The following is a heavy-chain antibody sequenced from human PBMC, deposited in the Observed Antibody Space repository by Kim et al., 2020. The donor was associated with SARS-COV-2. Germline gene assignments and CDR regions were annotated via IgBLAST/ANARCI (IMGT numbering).Heavy chain of an antibody. CDR2: TYYRSKWIN. V-gene: IGHV6-1*01. D-gene: IGHD6-6*01. Sequence: SQTLSLTCVISGDSVSSNTGAWNWIRQSPSRGLEWLGRTYYRSKWINDYAVSVRSRITINPDTSKNQFSLHLDSVTPEDTAVYYCSRQYRDSTYYSGLDVWGQGTTVTGS. CDR3: SRQYRDSTYYSGLDV. J-gene: IGHJ6*02. CDR1: GDSVSSNTGA.